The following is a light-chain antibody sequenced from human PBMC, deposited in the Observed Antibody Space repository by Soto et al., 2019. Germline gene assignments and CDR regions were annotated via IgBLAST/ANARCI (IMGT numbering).Light chain of an antibody. V-gene: IGLV2-14*01. CDR3: CSYTSGTSV. Sequence: QSALTQPASVSGSPGQSITISCTGTSTDVNGRNYVSWYQQHPGKAPKVIIYEVTNRPSGISHRFSGSKSGNTASLTISGLLAEDEADYYCCSYTSGTSVFGTGTKLTVL. CDR2: EVT. J-gene: IGLJ1*01. CDR1: STDVNGRNY.